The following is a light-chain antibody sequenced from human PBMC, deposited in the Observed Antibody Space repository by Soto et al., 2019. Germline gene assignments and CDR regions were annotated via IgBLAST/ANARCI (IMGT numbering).Light chain of an antibody. CDR3: LLFYGDGVV. CDR1: TGAVTSGYY. J-gene: IGLJ2*01. V-gene: IGLV7-43*01. CDR2: STT. Sequence: QAVVTQEPSLTVAPGGTVTLTCASSTGAVTSGYYPNWFQQKPGQPPRALIYSTTYKHSWTPARFSASLLGGKAALTLSGVQPEDEADYYCLLFYGDGVVFGGGTKVTVL.